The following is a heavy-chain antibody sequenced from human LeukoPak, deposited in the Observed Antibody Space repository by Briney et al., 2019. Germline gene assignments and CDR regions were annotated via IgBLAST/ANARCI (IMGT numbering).Heavy chain of an antibody. D-gene: IGHD6-19*01. J-gene: IGHJ6*02. CDR3: AREGVAVAGKGFDYYYGMDV. V-gene: IGHV4-31*03. CDR2: IYYSGST. CDR1: GGSISSGGYY. Sequence: PSETLSLTCTVSGGSISSGGYYWSWIRQRPGKGLECIGYIYYSGSTYYNPSLKSRVTISVDTSKNQFSLKLSSVTAADTAVYYCAREGVAVAGKGFDYYYGMDVWGQGTTVTVSS.